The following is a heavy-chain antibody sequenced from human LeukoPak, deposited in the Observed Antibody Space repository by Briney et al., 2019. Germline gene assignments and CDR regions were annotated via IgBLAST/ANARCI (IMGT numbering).Heavy chain of an antibody. V-gene: IGHV5-51*01. D-gene: IGHD2-8*02. Sequence: GESLKISCKASGYSFTTYWIGRVRQMPGKGLEWMGIIWPGDSDTRYSPSFQGQITISADKSISTAYLQWSSLKTSDTAMYFCARYYCTGGVCPTYFDYWGQGTLVTVSS. CDR3: ARYYCTGGVCPTYFDY. CDR1: GYSFTTYW. CDR2: IWPGDSDT. J-gene: IGHJ4*02.